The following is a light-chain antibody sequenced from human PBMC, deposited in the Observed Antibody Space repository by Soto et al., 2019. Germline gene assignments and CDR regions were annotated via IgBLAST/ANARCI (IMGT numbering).Light chain of an antibody. CDR3: ATWDKSLRGVL. V-gene: IGLV1-47*01. J-gene: IGLJ2*01. CDR2: ANS. Sequence: QSALTQPPSASGTPGQRVTISCSGGSSNIGSNYAYWYRQLPGTAPKLVIYANSQRPSGVPDRFSGSKSGTSASLAISGPRSEDEADDYCATWDKSLRGVLFGGGTKLTVL. CDR1: SSNIGSNY.